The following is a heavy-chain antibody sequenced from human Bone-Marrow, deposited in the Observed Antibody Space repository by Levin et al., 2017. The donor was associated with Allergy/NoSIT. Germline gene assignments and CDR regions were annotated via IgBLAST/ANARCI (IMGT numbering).Heavy chain of an antibody. Sequence: LSLTCAASGFTFDDSGMSWVRQAPGKGLEWVSGINWNGGSTGYADSVKGRFTISRDNAKNSLYLQMNSLRAEDTALYHGAGEATVAGSYYDYMDVWGKGTTVTVAS. D-gene: IGHD6-19*01. V-gene: IGHV3-20*01. CDR2: INWNGGST. CDR1: GFTFDDSG. CDR3: AGEATVAGSYYDYMDV. J-gene: IGHJ6*03.